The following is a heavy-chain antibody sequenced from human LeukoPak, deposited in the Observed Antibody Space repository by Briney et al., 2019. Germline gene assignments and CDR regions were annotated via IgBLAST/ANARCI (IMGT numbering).Heavy chain of an antibody. V-gene: IGHV4-61*02. J-gene: IGHJ4*02. CDR2: IYTSGST. D-gene: IGHD3-22*01. CDR3: ARRYYYDSSGYDD. Sequence: SETLSLTCTVSGGSISSGSYYWSWIRQPAGKGLEWIGRIYTSGSTNYNPSPKSRVTISVDTSKNQFSLKLSSVTAADTAVYYCARRYYYDSSGYDDWGQGTLVTVSS. CDR1: GGSISSGSYY.